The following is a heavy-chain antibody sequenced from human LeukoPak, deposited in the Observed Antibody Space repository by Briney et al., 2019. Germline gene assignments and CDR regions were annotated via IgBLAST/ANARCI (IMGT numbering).Heavy chain of an antibody. CDR2: ISSSSSYI. CDR1: GFTFSSYS. V-gene: IGHV3-21*01. J-gene: IGHJ4*02. Sequence: GGSLRLSCAASGFTFSSYSMNWVRQAPGKGLEWVSSISSSSSYIYYANSVKGRFTISRDNAKNSLSLQMNSLTAEDTAVYYCARENSEAFDYWGQGTLVTVSS. CDR3: ARENSEAFDY. D-gene: IGHD1-26*01.